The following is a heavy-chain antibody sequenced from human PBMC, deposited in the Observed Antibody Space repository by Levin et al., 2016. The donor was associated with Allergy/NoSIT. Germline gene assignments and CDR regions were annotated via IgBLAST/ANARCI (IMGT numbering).Heavy chain of an antibody. CDR3: ARKLGYGYGVDV. Sequence: GESLKISCAASGFTVSNNDMSWVRQAPGKGLEWVSIIASGDTTYYADSVKGRFTVSRDNSKNTLYLQMNSLRAEDTAVYHCARKLGYGYGVDVWGQGTTVTVSS. CDR1: GFTVSNND. V-gene: IGHV3-66*01. CDR2: IASGDTT. J-gene: IGHJ6*02. D-gene: IGHD2-15*01.